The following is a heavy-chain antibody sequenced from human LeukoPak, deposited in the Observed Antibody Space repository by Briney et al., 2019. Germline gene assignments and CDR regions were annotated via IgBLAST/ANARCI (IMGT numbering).Heavy chain of an antibody. CDR3: AKGRYSYGPNWFDP. D-gene: IGHD5-18*01. V-gene: IGHV3-9*01. J-gene: IGHJ5*02. Sequence: GRSLRLSCAASAFTFDDYAMHWVRQAPGKGLEWVSGISWNSGSIGYADSVKGRFTISRDNAKNSLYLQMNSLRAEDTALYYCAKGRYSYGPNWFDPWGQGTLVTVSS. CDR1: AFTFDDYA. CDR2: ISWNSGSI.